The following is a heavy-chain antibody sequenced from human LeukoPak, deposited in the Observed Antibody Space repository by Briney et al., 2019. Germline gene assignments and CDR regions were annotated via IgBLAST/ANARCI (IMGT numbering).Heavy chain of an antibody. J-gene: IGHJ6*03. D-gene: IGHD3-10*01. V-gene: IGHV3-30*04. CDR1: GFTFSSYA. CDR3: ARAGRGYYYYMDV. Sequence: PGRSLRLSCAASGFTFSSYAMHWVRQAPGKGLEWVAVISYDGSNKYYADSVKGRFTISRDNAKNSLYLQMNSLRAEDTAVYYCARAGRGYYYYMDVWGKGTTVTVSS. CDR2: ISYDGSNK.